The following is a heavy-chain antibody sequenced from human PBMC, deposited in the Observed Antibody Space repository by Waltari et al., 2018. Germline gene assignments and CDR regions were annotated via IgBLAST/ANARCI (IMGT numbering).Heavy chain of an antibody. CDR3: ARTKWIQLWATFDY. CDR1: GGPFGRRNG. CDR2: IYHSGST. D-gene: IGHD5-18*01. Sequence: QVQLQESGPGLVKPSGTLSPTCPVPGGPFGRRNGWSWVGRPPGKGLEWIGEIYHSGSTNYNPSLKSRVTISVDKSKNQFSLKLSSVTAADTAVYYCARTKWIQLWATFDYWGQGTLVTVSS. V-gene: IGHV4-4*02. J-gene: IGHJ4*02.